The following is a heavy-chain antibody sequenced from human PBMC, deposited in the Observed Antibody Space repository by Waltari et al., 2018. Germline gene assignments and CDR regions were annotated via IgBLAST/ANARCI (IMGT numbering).Heavy chain of an antibody. CDR1: EFTFSNYA. J-gene: IGHJ6*02. D-gene: IGHD6-13*01. CDR3: ARIYSSSSYGMDV. CDR2: IIPIFGTA. Sequence: VQLLESGGGLVQPGGSLRLSCAASEFTFSNYAMSWVRQAPGKGLEWMGGIIPIFGTANYAQKFQGRVTITTDESTSTAYMELSSLRSEDTAVYYCARIYSSSSYGMDVWGQGTTVTVSS. V-gene: IGHV1-69*01.